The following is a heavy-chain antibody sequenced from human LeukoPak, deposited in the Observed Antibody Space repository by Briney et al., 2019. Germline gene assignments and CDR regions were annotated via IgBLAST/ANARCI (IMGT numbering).Heavy chain of an antibody. CDR2: IYYSGST. J-gene: IGHJ5*02. Sequence: SETLSLTCTVSGGSISSYYWSWIRQPPGKGLEWIGYIYYSGSTNYNPSLKSRVTISVDTSKNQFSLKLGSVTAADTAVYYCARAEALYSSSNWFDPWGQGTLVTVSS. CDR3: ARAEALYSSSNWFDP. V-gene: IGHV4-59*12. D-gene: IGHD6-13*01. CDR1: GGSISSYY.